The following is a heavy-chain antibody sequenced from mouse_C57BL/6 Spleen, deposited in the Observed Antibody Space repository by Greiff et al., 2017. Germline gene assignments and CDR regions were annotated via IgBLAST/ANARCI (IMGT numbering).Heavy chain of an antibody. CDR1: GFTFSSYA. Sequence: EVMLVESGGGLVKPGGSLKLSCAASGFTFSSYAMSWVRQTPEKRLEWVATISDGGSYTYYPDNVKGRFTISRDNAKNNLYLQMSHLKSEDTAMYYCARALGDFDYWGQGTTRTVSS. J-gene: IGHJ2*01. CDR2: ISDGGSYT. CDR3: ARALGDFDY. V-gene: IGHV5-4*03. D-gene: IGHD4-1*01.